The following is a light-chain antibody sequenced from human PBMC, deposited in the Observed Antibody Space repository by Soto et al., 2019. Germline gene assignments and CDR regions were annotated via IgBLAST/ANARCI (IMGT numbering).Light chain of an antibody. J-gene: IGKJ2*01. V-gene: IGKV3-20*01. CDR1: QSVSTRY. CDR2: GAS. Sequence: ESMLTQSPGTLSLSPGERATLSCRASQSVSTRYLAWYQQKPGQAPRLLICGASIRATGIPDRFSGSGSGTDFTLNISRLEPEDFAVYYCHQFGSSPPAFTFGQGTKLEI. CDR3: HQFGSSPPAFT.